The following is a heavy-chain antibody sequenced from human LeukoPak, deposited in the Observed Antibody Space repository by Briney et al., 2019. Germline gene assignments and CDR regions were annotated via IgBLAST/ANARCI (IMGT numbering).Heavy chain of an antibody. J-gene: IGHJ4*02. Sequence: PGESLKISCKGSGYRFTSYWIGWVRQMPGKGLEWMGIIYPGDSDTRYSPAFQGQVTISADKSISTAYLQWRSLKASDTAMYYCARLRGVTVTSSPFDYWGQGTLVTVSS. CDR2: IYPGDSDT. CDR1: GYRFTSYW. CDR3: ARLRGVTVTSSPFDY. V-gene: IGHV5-51*01. D-gene: IGHD4-11*01.